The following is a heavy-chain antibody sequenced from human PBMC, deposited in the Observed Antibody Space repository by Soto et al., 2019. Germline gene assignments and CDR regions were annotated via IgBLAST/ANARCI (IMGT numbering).Heavy chain of an antibody. CDR3: ARDYYGSGSYSTWGYYYGMDV. Sequence: PSDTLSLTCTVSGGSISSSSYYWGWIRQPPGKGLEWIGSIYYSGSTYYNPSLKSRVTISVDTSKNQFSLKLSSVTAADTAVYYCARDYYGSGSYSTWGYYYGMDVWGQGTTVT. J-gene: IGHJ6*02. CDR1: GGSISSSSYY. V-gene: IGHV4-39*02. CDR2: IYYSGST. D-gene: IGHD3-10*01.